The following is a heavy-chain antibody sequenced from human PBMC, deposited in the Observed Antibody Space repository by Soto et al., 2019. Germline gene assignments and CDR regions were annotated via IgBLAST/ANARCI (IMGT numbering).Heavy chain of an antibody. D-gene: IGHD1-26*01. CDR3: AREGGSLNGFYP. J-gene: IGHJ5*02. Sequence: EVQLVESGGGLVQPGGSLRLSCAASGFTFSSYSMNWVRQAQGQGLEWVSYISSSSTTIYYADSVKGRFTISRDNAKKVLYLQMNSLRDEDTAVYYCAREGGSLNGFYPWGQGTLVTVSS. CDR2: ISSSSTTI. V-gene: IGHV3-48*02. CDR1: GFTFSSYS.